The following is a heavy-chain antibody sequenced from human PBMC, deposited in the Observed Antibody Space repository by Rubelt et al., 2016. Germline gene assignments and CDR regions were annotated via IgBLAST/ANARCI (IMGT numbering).Heavy chain of an antibody. J-gene: IGHJ4*02. V-gene: IGHV4-59*01. D-gene: IGHD5-12*01. CDR2: IFHDGST. Sequence: QVQLLESGPGLVKPSETLSLTCNVSGASIRTYYWNWIRQSPGKALEWIGHIFHDGSTTYNPSLKSRVAMSVDMSKSLFSLKLMSVTAADTAVEYCASLERAYDLSLDDWGRGTLVTVSS. CDR1: GASIRTYY. CDR3: ASLERAYDLSLDD.